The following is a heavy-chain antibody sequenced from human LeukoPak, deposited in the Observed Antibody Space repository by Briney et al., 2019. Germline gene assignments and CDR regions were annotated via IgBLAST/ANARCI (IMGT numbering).Heavy chain of an antibody. CDR1: GGSIISGYY. CDR2: IYYSGST. D-gene: IGHD4-17*01. Sequence: SETLSLTCTVSGGSIISGYYWGWFRQPPGKGLEWIGTIYYSGSTYYNPSLKSRVTISVDTSKNQFSLKLSSVTASDTAVFYCARLGRVSDYESWFDPWGQGTLVTVSS. V-gene: IGHV4-39*01. CDR3: ARLGRVSDYESWFDP. J-gene: IGHJ5*02.